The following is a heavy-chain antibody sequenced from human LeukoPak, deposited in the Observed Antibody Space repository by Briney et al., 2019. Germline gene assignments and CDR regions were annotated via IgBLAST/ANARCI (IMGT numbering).Heavy chain of an antibody. CDR1: GYTLTSYA. V-gene: IGHV1-3*01. CDR2: INAGNGNT. Sequence: GASVKVSCKASGYTLTSYAMHWVRQAPGQRLEWMGWINAGNGNTKYSQKFQGRVTITRDTSASTAYMELSSLRSGDTAVYYCARESITMIRGAIDYWGQGTLVTVSS. CDR3: ARESITMIRGAIDY. J-gene: IGHJ4*02. D-gene: IGHD3-10*01.